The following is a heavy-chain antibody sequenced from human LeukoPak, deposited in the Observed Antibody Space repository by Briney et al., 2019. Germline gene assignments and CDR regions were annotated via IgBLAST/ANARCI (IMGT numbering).Heavy chain of an antibody. CDR1: GFTFSTYY. CDR3: AKPHFDY. J-gene: IGHJ4*02. Sequence: GGSLRLSCAASGFTFSTYYMNWVRQAPGKGLEWVSSISSSSYIYYADSVKGRFTISRDNSKNTLYLQMNSLRAEDTAVYYCAKPHFDYWGQGTLVTVSS. V-gene: IGHV3-69-1*01. CDR2: ISSSSYI.